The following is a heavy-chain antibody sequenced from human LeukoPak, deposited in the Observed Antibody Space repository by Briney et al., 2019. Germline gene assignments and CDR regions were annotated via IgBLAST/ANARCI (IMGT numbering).Heavy chain of an antibody. CDR2: IYHSGST. D-gene: IGHD1-1*01. Sequence: SETLSLTCAVYGGSFSGYSWSWIRQPPGKGLEWIGYIYHSGSTYYNPSLKSRVTISVDRSKNQFSLKLSSVTAADTAVYYCARDRERGAFDYWGQGTLVTVSS. CDR1: GGSFSGYS. J-gene: IGHJ4*02. CDR3: ARDRERGAFDY. V-gene: IGHV4-30-2*01.